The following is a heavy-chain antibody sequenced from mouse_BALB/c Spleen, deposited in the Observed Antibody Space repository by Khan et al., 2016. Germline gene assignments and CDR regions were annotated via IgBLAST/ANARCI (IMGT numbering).Heavy chain of an antibody. V-gene: IGHV1S41*01. D-gene: IGHD1-1*01. Sequence: DLVKPGASVKLSCKASGYTFTSYWINWIKQRPGQGLEWIGRIAPGSGNTYYNEMFKGKATLTVDTSSSTAYIQLSILSAEDSAVYFCAREGTVPLMDCWGQGTSVTVSS. CDR2: IAPGSGNT. J-gene: IGHJ4*01. CDR1: GYTFTSYW. CDR3: AREGTVPLMDC.